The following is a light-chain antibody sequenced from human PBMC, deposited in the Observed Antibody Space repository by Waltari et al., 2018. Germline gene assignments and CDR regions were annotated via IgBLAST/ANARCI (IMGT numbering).Light chain of an antibody. CDR1: TSDVGGYDL. CDR2: EVF. V-gene: IGLV2-23*02. J-gene: IGLJ1*01. Sequence: QSALTQPASVSGTPGQSITLSCSGTTSDVGGYDLVSWYQQHPGEAPQLLICEVFKRPPDTSSRFSGAKSGSTASLTISGLQPEDEADYYCCSYAGRGTYVFGSGTKVTVL. CDR3: CSYAGRGTYV.